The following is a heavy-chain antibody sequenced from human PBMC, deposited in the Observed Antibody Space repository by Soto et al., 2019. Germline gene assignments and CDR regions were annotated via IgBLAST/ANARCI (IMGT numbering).Heavy chain of an antibody. V-gene: IGHV2-5*02. CDR2: IYWDDDK. D-gene: IGHD3-22*01. CDR1: GFSLSTSGVG. CDR3: ARDLGYYDSSGRRSAFDI. Sequence: SGPTLVNPTQTLTLTCTFSGFSLSTSGVGVGWIRQPPGKALEWLALIYWDDDKRYSPSLKSRLTITKDTSKNQVVLTMTNMDPVDTAVYYCARDLGYYDSSGRRSAFDIWGQGTMVTVSS. J-gene: IGHJ3*02.